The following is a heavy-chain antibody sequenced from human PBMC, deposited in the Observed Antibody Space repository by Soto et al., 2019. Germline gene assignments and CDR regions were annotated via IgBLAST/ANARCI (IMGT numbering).Heavy chain of an antibody. CDR1: GGTFSSYA. Sequence: EASVKVSCKASGGTFSSYAISWVRQAPGQGLEWMGGIIPIFGTANYAQKFQGRVTITADESTSTAYMELSSLRSEDTAVYYCARGWAQDYYDSSGYLHHWGQGTLVTVSS. CDR3: ARGWAQDYYDSSGYLHH. D-gene: IGHD3-22*01. V-gene: IGHV1-69*13. J-gene: IGHJ1*01. CDR2: IIPIFGTA.